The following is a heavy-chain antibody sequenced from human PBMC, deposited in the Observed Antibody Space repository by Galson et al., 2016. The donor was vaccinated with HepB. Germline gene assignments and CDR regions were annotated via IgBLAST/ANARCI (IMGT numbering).Heavy chain of an antibody. Sequence: ETLSLTCTVSGDSISTPHWWSWVRQPPGKGLEWIGEIHQSGTTNYHPSLMSRVVMSIDQSKDQLSLVLTSVRAADTAVYFCARHFPGGITRGFDYWGRGALVTVSS. V-gene: IGHV4-4*01. D-gene: IGHD1-14*01. J-gene: IGHJ4*02. CDR1: GDSISTPHW. CDR2: IHQSGTT. CDR3: ARHFPGGITRGFDY.